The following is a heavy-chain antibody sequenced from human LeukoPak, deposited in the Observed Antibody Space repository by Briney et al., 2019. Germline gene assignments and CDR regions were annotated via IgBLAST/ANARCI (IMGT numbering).Heavy chain of an antibody. CDR1: GFTFSSYS. V-gene: IGHV3-21*01. CDR3: AIWPAAADPFDY. D-gene: IGHD6-13*01. Sequence: GGSLRLSCAASGFTFSSYSMNWVRQAPGKGLEWASSISSSSSYIYYADSVKGRFTISRDNAKNSLYLQMNSLRAEDTAVYYCAIWPAAADPFDYWGQGTLVTVSS. J-gene: IGHJ4*02. CDR2: ISSSSSYI.